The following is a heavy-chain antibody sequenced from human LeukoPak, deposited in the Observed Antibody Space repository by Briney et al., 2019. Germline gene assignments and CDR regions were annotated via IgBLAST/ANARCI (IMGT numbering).Heavy chain of an antibody. J-gene: IGHJ4*02. CDR2: IYYSGST. V-gene: IGHV4-59*12. CDR3: ARLVAWYSSSWLRDY. CDR1: GGSISSYY. D-gene: IGHD6-13*01. Sequence: SETLSLTCTVSGGSISSYYWSWIRQPPGKGLEWIGYIYYSGSTYYNPSLKSRVTISVDTSKNQFSLKLSSVTAADTAVYYCARLVAWYSSSWLRDYWGQGTLVTVSS.